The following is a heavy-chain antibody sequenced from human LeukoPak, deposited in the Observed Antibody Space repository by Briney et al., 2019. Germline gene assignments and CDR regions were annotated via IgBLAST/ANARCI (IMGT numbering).Heavy chain of an antibody. CDR1: GFTFSSYT. V-gene: IGHV3-48*02. D-gene: IGHD3/OR15-3a*01. J-gene: IGHJ4*02. CDR2: ISSSGSTI. CDR3: ARKKTSYYTTDY. Sequence: GGSLRLSCAASGFTFSSYTMKWVRQAPGKGLEWVSYISSSGSTIYYADSVKGRFTISRDNAKSSLYLQLNSLRDEDTAVYYCARKKTSYYTTDYWGQGTLVTVSS.